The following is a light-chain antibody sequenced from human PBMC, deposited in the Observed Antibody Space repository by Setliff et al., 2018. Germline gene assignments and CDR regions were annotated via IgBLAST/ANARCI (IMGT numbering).Light chain of an antibody. CDR3: SSYADSNIFL. CDR1: SNDVWGHNY. Sequence: QSPLAQPPSASGSPGQSVTISCTGTSNDVWGHNYVSRYQQHPGKAPQLIIYDVTRRPSGVPDRFSGSKSGNTASLTVSGLQAEDEADYYCSSYADSNIFLFGTGTKVTVL. CDR2: DVT. V-gene: IGLV2-8*01. J-gene: IGLJ1*01.